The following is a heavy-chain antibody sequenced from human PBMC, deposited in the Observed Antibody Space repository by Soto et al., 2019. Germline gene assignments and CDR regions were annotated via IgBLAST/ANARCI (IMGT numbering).Heavy chain of an antibody. CDR2: ISAHNGNT. Sequence: GASVKVSCKASGYTFTSYGITWVRQAPGQGLEWMGWISAHNGNTNYAQKLQGRVTMTTDTSTSTAYMELRSLRSDDTAVYYCARGGGVYCSSTSCYGDYYYGMVVWGQGTTVTVSS. CDR3: ARGGGVYCSSTSCYGDYYYGMVV. D-gene: IGHD2-2*01. V-gene: IGHV1-18*01. CDR1: GYTFTSYG. J-gene: IGHJ6*02.